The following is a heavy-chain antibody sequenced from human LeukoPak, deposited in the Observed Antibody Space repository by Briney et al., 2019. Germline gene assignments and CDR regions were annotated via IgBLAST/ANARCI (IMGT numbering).Heavy chain of an antibody. CDR2: INPSGGST. J-gene: IGHJ4*02. CDR3: ARVGGNYPIN. CDR1: GYTFTNNY. V-gene: IGHV1-46*01. D-gene: IGHD1-26*01. Sequence: ASVKVSCKTSGYTFTNNYMLWARQAPGQGLEWMGIINPSGGSTSYAQKFQGRVTMTRDTSTSTVYMELSSLRSDDTAVYYCARVGGNYPINWGQGSLVTVSS.